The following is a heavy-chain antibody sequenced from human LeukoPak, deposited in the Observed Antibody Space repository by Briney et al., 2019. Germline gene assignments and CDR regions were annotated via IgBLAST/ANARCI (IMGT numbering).Heavy chain of an antibody. V-gene: IGHV3-7*01. Sequence: GGSLRLSCAASGFTFSTYSMNWVRQAPGKGLEWVANIRQHGSDESYVDSVKGRFTISRDNTENSLFLQMNSLRVEDTAVYYCAKFSGYSSSLYGMDVWGQGTTVTVSS. CDR3: AKFSGYSSSLYGMDV. CDR2: IRQHGSDE. CDR1: GFTFSTYS. D-gene: IGHD6-13*01. J-gene: IGHJ6*02.